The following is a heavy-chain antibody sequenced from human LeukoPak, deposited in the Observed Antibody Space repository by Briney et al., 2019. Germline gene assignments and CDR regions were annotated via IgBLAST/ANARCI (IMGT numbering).Heavy chain of an antibody. CDR1: GFTFSNYE. V-gene: IGHV3-48*03. D-gene: IGHD5-12*01. J-gene: IGHJ4*02. CDR2: ISSSGFTK. CDR3: ARETGGQWLRLDY. Sequence: GWSLRLSCAASGFTFSNYEMNWVRQAPGKGLEWVSYISSSGFTKYYADSVKGRFTISRDNAKNSLYLQMNSLRAEDTAVYYCARETGGQWLRLDYWGQGTLVTVSS.